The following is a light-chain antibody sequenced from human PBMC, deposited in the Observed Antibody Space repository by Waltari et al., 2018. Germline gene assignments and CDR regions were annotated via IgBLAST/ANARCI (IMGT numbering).Light chain of an antibody. V-gene: IGLV3-21*02. J-gene: IGLJ3*02. CDR2: DDS. CDR1: SVGTES. CDR3: QLWDGITDHWV. Sequence: SHVLTQPPSASVAPGQTAKVTRVGYSVGTESVHWYQQKSGRAPEVVVYDDSALPSGIPERMSGAKSGNTATLTIARVEAGDEADYYCQLWDGITDHWVFGGGTKVTVL.